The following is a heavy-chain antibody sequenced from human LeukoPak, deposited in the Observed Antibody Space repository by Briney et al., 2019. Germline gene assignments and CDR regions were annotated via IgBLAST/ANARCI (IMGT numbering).Heavy chain of an antibody. V-gene: IGHV4-38-2*01. CDR3: ARAVGTTTTLFDY. Sequence: SETLSLTCGVSGYAIRSGFYWGWIRPPPGKGLEWIGSIYHSGSTYYNPSLKSRVTISVDTSENQFSLKVTSVTAADTAVYYCARAVGTTTTLFDYWGQGTLVTVSS. CDR1: GYAIRSGFY. J-gene: IGHJ4*02. CDR2: IYHSGST. D-gene: IGHD1-26*01.